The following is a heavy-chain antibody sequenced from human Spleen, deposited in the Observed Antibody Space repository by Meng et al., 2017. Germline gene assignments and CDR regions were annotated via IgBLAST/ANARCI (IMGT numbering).Heavy chain of an antibody. CDR2: IYYSGTT. J-gene: IGHJ5*02. D-gene: IGHD3-10*01. CDR3: ASHGSGSQTWFDP. CDR1: GGSLSSGGYY. Sequence: LRLSCSVSGGSLSSGGYYWSWIRQRPGKGLEWIGYIYYSGTTYYNASLKSRLNISLDTSKNQFSLKLSSVTAADTAVYYCASHGSGSQTWFDPWGQGTLVTVSS. V-gene: IGHV4-31*03.